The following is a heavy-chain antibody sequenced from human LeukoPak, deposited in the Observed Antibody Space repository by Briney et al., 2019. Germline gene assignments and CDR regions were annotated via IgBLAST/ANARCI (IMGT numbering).Heavy chain of an antibody. J-gene: IGHJ4*02. CDR1: GFTFSTYW. D-gene: IGHD1-1*01. CDR3: ATGVPFDY. CDR2: IKQDGSEK. V-gene: IGHV3-7*01. Sequence: GGSLKLSCAASGFTFSTYWMSWVRQAPGKGLEWVANIKQDGSEKYYVDSVKGRFTISRDSAKNSLYLQMNTLRAEDTAVYYCATGVPFDYWGQGTLVTVSS.